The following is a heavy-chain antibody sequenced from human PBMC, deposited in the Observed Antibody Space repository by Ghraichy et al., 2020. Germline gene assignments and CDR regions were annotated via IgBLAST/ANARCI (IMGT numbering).Heavy chain of an antibody. CDR2: ISWNSGSI. V-gene: IGHV3-9*01. J-gene: IGHJ5*02. Sequence: GGSLRLSCAASGFTFDDYAMHWVRQAPGKGLEWVSGISWNSGSIGYADSVKGRFTISRDNAKNSLYLQMNSLRAEDTALYYCARSGEGYCSSTSCYGDWFNPWGQGTLVTVSS. CDR3: ARSGEGYCSSTSCYGDWFNP. CDR1: GFTFDDYA. D-gene: IGHD2-2*01.